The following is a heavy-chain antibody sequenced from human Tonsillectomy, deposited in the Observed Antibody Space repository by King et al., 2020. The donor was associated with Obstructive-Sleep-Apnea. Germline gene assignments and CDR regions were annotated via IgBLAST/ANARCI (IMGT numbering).Heavy chain of an antibody. Sequence: VQLVESGGALVQPGGSLRLSCAASRFTFSNYAMSGVRRAPGKGLEWVSAISGSGSTTYYAESVKGHFTISRDNSKNTLYVQMDSLGAEDTAVYYCAKIQENTMVNYYGMDVWGQGTTVTVPS. D-gene: IGHD3-10*01. V-gene: IGHV3-23*04. CDR2: ISGSGSTT. CDR1: RFTFSNYA. J-gene: IGHJ6*02. CDR3: AKIQENTMVNYYGMDV.